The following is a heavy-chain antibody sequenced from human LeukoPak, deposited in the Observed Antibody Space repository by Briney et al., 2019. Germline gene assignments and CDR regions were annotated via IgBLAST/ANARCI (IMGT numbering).Heavy chain of an antibody. Sequence: WETLSLTCTVSGGSISSYYWSWIRQPPGKGLEWIGCIYYSGNTNYNPSLKSRVTISLDTSKNQFSLKLSSVTAADTAVYYCARWTTVATANWFDPWGQGTLVTVSS. CDR3: ARWTTVATANWFDP. CDR2: IYYSGNT. J-gene: IGHJ5*02. V-gene: IGHV4-59*01. CDR1: GGSISSYY. D-gene: IGHD4-17*01.